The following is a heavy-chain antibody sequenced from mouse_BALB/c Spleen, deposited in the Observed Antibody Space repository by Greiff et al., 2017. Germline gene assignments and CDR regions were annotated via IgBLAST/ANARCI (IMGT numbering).Heavy chain of an antibody. J-gene: IGHJ4*01. V-gene: IGHV2-4-1*01. D-gene: IGHD2-2*01. Sequence: QVQLQQSGPGLVQPSQSLSITCTVSGFSLTSYGVHWVRQSPGKGLEWLGVIWSGGSTDYNAAFISRLSISKDNSKSQVFFKMNSLQADDTAIYYCARNPGGYSAMDYWGQGTSVTVSS. CDR3: ARNPGGYSAMDY. CDR2: IWSGGST. CDR1: GFSLTSYG.